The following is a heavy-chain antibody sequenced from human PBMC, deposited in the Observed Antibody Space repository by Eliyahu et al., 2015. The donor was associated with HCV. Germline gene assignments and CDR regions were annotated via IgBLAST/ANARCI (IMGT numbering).Heavy chain of an antibody. Sequence: QVQLQESGPGLVKPSETLSLTCTVSGGSVSSGSYYWSWIRQPPGKGLEWIGYIYYXGSTNYNPSLKSRVTISVDTSKNQFSLKLSSVTAADTAVYYCARGVTHYVWGSYLSYWGQGTLVTVSS. D-gene: IGHD3-16*01. J-gene: IGHJ4*02. CDR1: GGSVSSGSYY. CDR2: IYYXGST. CDR3: ARGVTHYVWGSYLSY. V-gene: IGHV4-61*01.